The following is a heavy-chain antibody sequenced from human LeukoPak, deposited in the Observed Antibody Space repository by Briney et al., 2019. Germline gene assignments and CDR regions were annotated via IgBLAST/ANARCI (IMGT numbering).Heavy chain of an antibody. CDR3: AREGYSSAFVAY. D-gene: IGHD6-19*01. J-gene: IGHJ4*02. CDR1: GFTFSNYW. CDR2: INSDGSST. V-gene: IGHV3-74*01. Sequence: PGGSLRLSCAASGFTFSNYWMHWVRQAPGKGLVWVSRINSDGSSTSYADSVKGRFTISRDNAKNTLYLQVNSLRAEDTAVYYCAREGYSSAFVAYWGQGTLVTVSS.